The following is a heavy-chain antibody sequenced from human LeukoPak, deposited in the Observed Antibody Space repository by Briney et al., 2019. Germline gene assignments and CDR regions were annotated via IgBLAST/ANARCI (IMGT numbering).Heavy chain of an antibody. J-gene: IGHJ4*02. D-gene: IGHD1-26*01. CDR1: GFTFDDYA. CDR2: ISWNSGSI. V-gene: IGHV3-9*01. CDR3: ASEVGADSRDFDY. Sequence: PGRSLRLSCAASGFTFDDYAMHWVRQAPGKGLEWVSGISWNSGSIGYADSVKGRFTISRDNAKNSLYLQMNSLRAEDTAVYYCASEVGADSRDFDYWGQGTLVTVSS.